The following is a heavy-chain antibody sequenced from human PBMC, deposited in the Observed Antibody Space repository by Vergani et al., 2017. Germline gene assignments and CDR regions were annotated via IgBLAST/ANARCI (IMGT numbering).Heavy chain of an antibody. CDR2: IKNTGDST. J-gene: IGHJ5*02. CDR3: ARGNYYGSGTYVDP. D-gene: IGHD3-10*01. V-gene: IGHV3-23*01. Sequence: EVQLLQSEGAVVQPGGSLRLSCVASGFTFSSHAMSWVRQGHGQGLEWVSSIKNTGDSTHYADSVKGRFTISRDNSKNTIHLQINNLRVEDTAVYYCARGNYYGSGTYVDPWGQGTLVTVSS. CDR1: GFTFSSHA.